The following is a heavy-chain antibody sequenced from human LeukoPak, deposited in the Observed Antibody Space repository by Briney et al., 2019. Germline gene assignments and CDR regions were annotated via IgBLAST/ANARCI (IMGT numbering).Heavy chain of an antibody. J-gene: IGHJ3*02. CDR2: INHSGST. V-gene: IGHV4-34*01. CDR3: ARLDIVVVTAPSDAFDI. Sequence: PSETLSLTCAVYGGSFSGYYWSWIRQPPGKGLEWIGEINHSGSTNYNPSPKSRVTISVDTSKNQFSLKLSSVTAADTAVYYCARLDIVVVTAPSDAFDIWGQGTMVTVSS. CDR1: GGSFSGYY. D-gene: IGHD2-21*02.